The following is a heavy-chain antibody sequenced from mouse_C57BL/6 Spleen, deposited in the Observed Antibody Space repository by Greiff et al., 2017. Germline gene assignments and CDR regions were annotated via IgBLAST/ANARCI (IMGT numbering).Heavy chain of an antibody. D-gene: IGHD1-1*01. V-gene: IGHV1-61*01. CDR2: IYPSDSET. CDR3: AREVDGSSPFAY. J-gene: IGHJ3*01. CDR1: GYTFTSYW. Sequence: VQLQQPGAELVRPGSSVKLSCKASGYTFTSYWMDWVKQRPGQGLEWIGNIYPSDSETHYNQQFKDKATLTVDKSSSTAYMQLSSLTSEDSAVYYCAREVDGSSPFAYWGQGTLVTVSA.